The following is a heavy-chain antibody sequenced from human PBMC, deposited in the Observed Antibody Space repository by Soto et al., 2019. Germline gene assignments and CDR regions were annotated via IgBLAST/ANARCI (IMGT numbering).Heavy chain of an antibody. CDR3: VKDKEPDGAWDFDY. V-gene: IGHV3-23*01. CDR2: INGGNGPT. CDR1: GFTFSHYT. J-gene: IGHJ4*02. D-gene: IGHD4-17*01. Sequence: EVQLLESGGDLVQPGGSLRLSCAASGFTFSHYTMSWVRQLPGKGLEWVSGINGGNGPTYYADSVKGRFTISRDNSQNTLYLQMNSLRVGDTAIHYCVKDKEPDGAWDFDYWGQGTLVTVSS.